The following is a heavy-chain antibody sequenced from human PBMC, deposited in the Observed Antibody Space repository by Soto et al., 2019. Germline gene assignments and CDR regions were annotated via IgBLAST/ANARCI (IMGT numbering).Heavy chain of an antibody. V-gene: IGHV4-39*01. D-gene: IGHD2-2*01. CDR1: GGSISSSSYY. CDR3: ARHIVVVEGPYKVDWFDP. CDR2: IYYSGST. J-gene: IGHJ5*02. Sequence: PSETLSLTCTVSGGSISSSSYYWGWIRQPPGKGLEWIGSIYYSGSTYYNPSLKSRVTISVDTSKNQFSLKLSSVTAADTAVYYCARHIVVVEGPYKVDWFDPWGQGTLVTVSS.